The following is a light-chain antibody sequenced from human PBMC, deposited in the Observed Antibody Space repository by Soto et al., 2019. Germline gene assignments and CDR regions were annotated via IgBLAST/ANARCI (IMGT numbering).Light chain of an antibody. J-gene: IGKJ1*01. CDR2: AAS. CDR1: QSISSN. Sequence: DIQMTQSPSSLSASLGERVTITCRASQSISSNLAWYQQKPGKAPKLLIYAASSLQTGVPSRCCGSGSCTEVILIIISRQADEDLTEYCCQRYGSSGTFGQGTKVDI. CDR3: CQRYGSSGT. V-gene: IGKV1-39*01.